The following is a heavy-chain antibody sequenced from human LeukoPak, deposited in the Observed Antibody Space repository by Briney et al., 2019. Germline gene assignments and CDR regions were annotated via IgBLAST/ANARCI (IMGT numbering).Heavy chain of an antibody. D-gene: IGHD6-13*01. Sequence: GGSLRLSCAASGFTFSSYSMNWVRQAPGKGLEWVSSISSSSSYIYYADSVKGRFTISRDNAKNSLYLQMNSLRAEDTAVYYCARVGYSSSWSRLDAFDIWGQGTMVTVSS. CDR1: GFTFSSYS. CDR3: ARVGYSSSWSRLDAFDI. CDR2: ISSSSSYI. V-gene: IGHV3-21*01. J-gene: IGHJ3*02.